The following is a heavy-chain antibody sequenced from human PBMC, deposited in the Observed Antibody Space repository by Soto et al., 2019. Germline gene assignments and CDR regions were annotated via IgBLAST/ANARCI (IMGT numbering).Heavy chain of an antibody. J-gene: IGHJ4*02. CDR2: FNPILSMS. CDR1: GDTFNFYS. Sequence: QVQLVQSGAEVKKPGSSVKVSCKASGDTFNFYSINWVRQAPGLGLEWVGRFNPILSMSNSAQKFQGRVTLTADKYASTAYMVLSSLRSDDTAMYYCATSYGSGSRAFDYWGQGALVTVSS. CDR3: ATSYGSGSRAFDY. D-gene: IGHD3-10*01. V-gene: IGHV1-69*02.